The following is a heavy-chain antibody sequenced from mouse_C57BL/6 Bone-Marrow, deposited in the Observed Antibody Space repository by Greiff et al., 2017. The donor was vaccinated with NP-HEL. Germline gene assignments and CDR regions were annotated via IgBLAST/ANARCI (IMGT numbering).Heavy chain of an antibody. CDR3: ARRGPYFAY. CDR1: GFTFSSYA. D-gene: IGHD3-3*01. J-gene: IGHJ2*01. V-gene: IGHV5-4*03. CDR2: ISDGGSYT. Sequence: EVMLVESGGGLVKPGGSLKLSCAASGFTFSSYAMSWVRQTPEKRLEWVATISDGGSYTYYPDNVKGRFTISRDNAKNNLYLQMSHLKSEDTAMYYCARRGPYFAYWGQGTTLTVSS.